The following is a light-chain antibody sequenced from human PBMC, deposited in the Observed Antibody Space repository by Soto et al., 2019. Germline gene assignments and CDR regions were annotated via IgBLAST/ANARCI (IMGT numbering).Light chain of an antibody. Sequence: EIVLTQSPGTLSLSPGERATLSCRASQSVSSSYLAWYQQKPGQAPRLLIYGASSRATGIPDRFSGSGSGTDFTLTISRLEPEDFVVYYCQQYGSSRRLTFGGGTKVEIK. CDR3: QQYGSSRRLT. J-gene: IGKJ4*01. CDR1: QSVSSSY. CDR2: GAS. V-gene: IGKV3-20*01.